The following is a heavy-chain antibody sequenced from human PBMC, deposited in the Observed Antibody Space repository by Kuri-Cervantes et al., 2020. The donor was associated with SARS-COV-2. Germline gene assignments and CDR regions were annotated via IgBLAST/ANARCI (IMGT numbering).Heavy chain of an antibody. J-gene: IGHJ3*02. CDR2: IYHSGST. CDR3: ARALKGQIDAFDI. V-gene: IGHV4-38-2*02. CDR1: GYSISSGYY. Sequence: GSLRLSCTVSGYSISSGYYWGWIRQPPGKGLEWIGSIYHSGSTYYNPSLKSRVTISVDTSKNQFSLKLSSVTAADTAVYYCARALKGQIDAFDIWGQGTVVTVSS.